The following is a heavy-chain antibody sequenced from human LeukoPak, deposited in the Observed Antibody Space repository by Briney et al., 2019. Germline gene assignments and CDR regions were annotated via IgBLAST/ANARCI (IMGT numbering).Heavy chain of an antibody. CDR3: ARESREPYYYYMDV. CDR1: GGSISSYY. J-gene: IGHJ6*03. V-gene: IGHV4-59*01. Sequence: PSETLSLTCTVSGGSISSYYWSWIRQPPGKGLEWIGYIYYSGSTNYNPSLKSRVTISVDTSKNQFSLKLSSVTAADTAVYYCARESREPYYYYMDVWGKGTTVTVSS. CDR2: IYYSGST. D-gene: IGHD1-14*01.